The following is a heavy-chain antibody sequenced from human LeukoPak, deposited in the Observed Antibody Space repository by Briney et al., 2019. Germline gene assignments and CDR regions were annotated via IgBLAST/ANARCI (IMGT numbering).Heavy chain of an antibody. CDR1: GFTFSSYA. CDR2: ICGTGSST. D-gene: IGHD3-22*01. Sequence: GGSLGLSCGASGFTFSSYAIAWVRPAPGKGLGWVLAICGTGSSTYYADSVKGRFTISRDNSKSTLYLQMNSLRAEDTAIYFCTKEYDYSGYLGQGRGYFDYWGQGTLVTVSS. CDR3: TKEYDYSGYLGQGRGYFDY. J-gene: IGHJ4*02. V-gene: IGHV3-23*01.